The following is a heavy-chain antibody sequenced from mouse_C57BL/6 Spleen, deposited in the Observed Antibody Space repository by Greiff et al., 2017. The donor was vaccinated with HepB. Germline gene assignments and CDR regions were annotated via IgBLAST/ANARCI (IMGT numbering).Heavy chain of an antibody. CDR3: ARRYGSSFFDY. CDR2: ISGGGGNT. V-gene: IGHV5-9*01. Sequence: EVHLVESGGGLVKPGGSLKLSCAASGFTFSSYTMSWVRQTPEKRLEWVATISGGGGNTYYPDSVKGRFTISRDNAKNTLYLQMSSLRSEDTALYYCARRYGSSFFDYWGQGTTLTVSS. J-gene: IGHJ2*01. CDR1: GFTFSSYT. D-gene: IGHD1-1*01.